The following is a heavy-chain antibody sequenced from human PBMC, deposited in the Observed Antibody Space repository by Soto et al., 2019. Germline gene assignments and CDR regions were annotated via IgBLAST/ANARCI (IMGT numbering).Heavy chain of an antibody. D-gene: IGHD2-15*01. V-gene: IGHV4-39*01. Sequence: PSETLSLTCTVYGGSISSSSYYWGWIRQPPGKGLEWIGSIYYSGSTYYNPSLKSRVTISVDTSKNQFSLKLSSVTPAATPVYYCAWRLLETIKYSSLSNLFDPSAQGTLVTVSS. CDR3: AWRLLETIKYSSLSNLFDP. CDR1: GGSISSSSYY. J-gene: IGHJ5*02. CDR2: IYYSGST.